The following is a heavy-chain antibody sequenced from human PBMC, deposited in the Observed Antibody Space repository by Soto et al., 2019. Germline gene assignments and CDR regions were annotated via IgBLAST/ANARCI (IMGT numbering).Heavy chain of an antibody. CDR2: ISSSSSYI. J-gene: IGHJ4*02. CDR1: GFTFSSYS. CDR3: AREDDYYDSILFDY. V-gene: IGHV3-21*01. D-gene: IGHD3-22*01. Sequence: EVQLVESGGGLVKPGGSLRLSCAASGFTFSSYSMNWVRQAPGKGLEWVSSISSSSSYIYYADSVKGRFTISRDNAKNSLYLQMNSLRAEDTAVYYCAREDDYYDSILFDYWGQGTLVTVSS.